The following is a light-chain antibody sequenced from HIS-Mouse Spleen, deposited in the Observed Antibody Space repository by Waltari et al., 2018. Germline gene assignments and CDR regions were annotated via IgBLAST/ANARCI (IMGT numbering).Light chain of an antibody. CDR1: ALPKKY. V-gene: IGLV3-10*01. CDR2: EDS. Sequence: SYELTQPPSVSVSPGQTARITCAGDALPKKYAYWSQQKSGQAPVLVIYEDSKRPSGVPERCSGSSSGRMATLTISGAQVEEEADDYCYSTDSSGNHRVFGGGTKLTVL. CDR3: YSTDSSGNHRV. J-gene: IGLJ2*01.